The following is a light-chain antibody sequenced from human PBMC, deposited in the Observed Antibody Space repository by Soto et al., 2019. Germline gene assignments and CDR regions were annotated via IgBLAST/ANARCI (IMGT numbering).Light chain of an antibody. Sequence: EIVMTQSPATLSVSPGERATLSCRASQSVGSNLAWYQQKRGQAPRLLMYGASTRATGIPARFSGSGSGTEFTLTISSLQSEDVAVYYCQQYNNWPPLTFGGGTKVEIK. CDR1: QSVGSN. CDR3: QQYNNWPPLT. J-gene: IGKJ4*01. CDR2: GAS. V-gene: IGKV3-15*01.